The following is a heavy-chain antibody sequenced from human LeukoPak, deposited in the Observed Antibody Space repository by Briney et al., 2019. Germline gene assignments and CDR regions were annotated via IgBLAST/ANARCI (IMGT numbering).Heavy chain of an antibody. CDR1: GFTFTSYT. D-gene: IGHD5-12*01. CDR2: ISSTSYI. CDR3: ARDRGIVAFDY. V-gene: IGHV3-21*01. J-gene: IGHJ4*02. Sequence: GGSLRLSCAASGFTFTSYTMNWVRQAPGKGLEWVSSISSTSYISFADSLKGRFTISRDNAKNSVYLQMNGLRAEDTAVYYCARDRGIVAFDYWGQGTLVTVSS.